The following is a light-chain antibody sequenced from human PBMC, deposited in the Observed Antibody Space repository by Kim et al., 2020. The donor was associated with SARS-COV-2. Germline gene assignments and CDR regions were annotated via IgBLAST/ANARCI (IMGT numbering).Light chain of an antibody. CDR1: SGHSSYC. CDR2: LNSDGNY. CDR3: QTWGPGIRV. V-gene: IGLV4-69*01. Sequence: ASVKLTCALSSGHSSYCIAGHQQQPAKGTRYLMKLNSDGNYIKGDGIPDRFSGSSSGAERYLSISSLQSEDEADYYCQTWGPGIRVFGGGTKLAVL. J-gene: IGLJ3*02.